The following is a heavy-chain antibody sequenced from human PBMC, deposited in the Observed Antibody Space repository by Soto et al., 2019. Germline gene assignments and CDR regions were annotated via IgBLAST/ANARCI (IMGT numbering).Heavy chain of an antibody. Sequence: QVQLVQSGAEVKKPGASVKVSCKTSGYTFTDHYMHWVRQAPGQGLEWMGWINPNSGGTNYAQKLQGRVTMTRDTSISTAYMELSRLRSDDTAIYYCASCTNGACFLYGMDVWGQGTTVTVSS. CDR2: INPNSGGT. CDR3: ASCTNGACFLYGMDV. J-gene: IGHJ6*02. CDR1: GYTFTDHY. D-gene: IGHD2-8*01. V-gene: IGHV1-2*02.